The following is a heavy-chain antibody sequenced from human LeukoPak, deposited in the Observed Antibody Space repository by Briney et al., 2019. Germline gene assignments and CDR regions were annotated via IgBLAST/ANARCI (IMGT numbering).Heavy chain of an antibody. CDR1: GGSFSGYY. D-gene: IGHD6-25*01. V-gene: IGHV4-34*01. Sequence: SETLSLTCAVYGGSFSGYYWSWIRQPPGKGLEWIGEINHSGSINYNPSLKSRVTISVDTSKNQFSLKLSSVTAADTAVYYCARLIAADYYYYGMDVWGQGTTVTVSS. CDR2: INHSGSI. CDR3: ARLIAADYYYYGMDV. J-gene: IGHJ6*02.